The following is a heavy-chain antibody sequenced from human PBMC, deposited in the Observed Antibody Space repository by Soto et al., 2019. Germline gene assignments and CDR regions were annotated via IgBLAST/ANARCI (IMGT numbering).Heavy chain of an antibody. CDR2: IYSGGST. V-gene: IGHV3-53*04. D-gene: IGHD3-10*01. Sequence: EVQLVESGGGLVQPGGSLRLSCAASGFTVSSNYMSWVRQAPGKGLEWVSVIYSGGSTYYADSVKGRFTISRHNSKNTLYLQMNSLRAEDTAVYYCARSKMWFGELLRGMDVWGQGTTVTVSS. CDR1: GFTVSSNY. CDR3: ARSKMWFGELLRGMDV. J-gene: IGHJ6*02.